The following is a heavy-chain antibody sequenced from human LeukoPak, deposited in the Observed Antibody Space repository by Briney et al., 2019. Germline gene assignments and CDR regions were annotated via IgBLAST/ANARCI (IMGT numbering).Heavy chain of an antibody. D-gene: IGHD5-18*01. Sequence: SVKVSCKASGGTFSSYAISWVRQAPGQGLEWMGGIIPIFGTANYAQKSQGRVTITADESTSTAYMELSSLRSEDTAVYYCASGYSYGTTAFDYWGQGTLVTVSS. CDR2: IIPIFGTA. J-gene: IGHJ4*02. CDR1: GGTFSSYA. V-gene: IGHV1-69*13. CDR3: ASGYSYGTTAFDY.